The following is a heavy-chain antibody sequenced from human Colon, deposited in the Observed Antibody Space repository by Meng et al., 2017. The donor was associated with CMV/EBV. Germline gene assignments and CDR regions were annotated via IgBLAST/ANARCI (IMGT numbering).Heavy chain of an antibody. Sequence: ASVKVSCKASGYTFTDYYIHWVRQAPGQGLEWMGWINPNSGGTNYAQKFQGRVTMTRDTSISTAYMELSRLRSDDTAVYYCASQDIVVVPAALIRDYYYGMDVWGQGTTVTVSS. V-gene: IGHV1-2*02. CDR3: ASQDIVVVPAALIRDYYYGMDV. CDR1: GYTFTDYY. CDR2: INPNSGGT. J-gene: IGHJ6*02. D-gene: IGHD2-2*01.